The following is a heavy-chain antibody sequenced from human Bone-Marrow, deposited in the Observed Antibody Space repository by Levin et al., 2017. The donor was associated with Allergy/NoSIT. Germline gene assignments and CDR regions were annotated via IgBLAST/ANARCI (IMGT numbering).Heavy chain of an antibody. Sequence: SVKVSCKASGGTFSSDNFSWVRQAPGQGLEWMGRIIPFFGIPNYAQKFQDRITISADKSTNTAYMDLRSLTTEDTAVYYCARGLNSIDYWGQGTLVTVSS. CDR2: IIPFFGIP. V-gene: IGHV1-69*02. J-gene: IGHJ4*02. CDR1: GGTFSSDN. CDR3: ARGLNSIDY.